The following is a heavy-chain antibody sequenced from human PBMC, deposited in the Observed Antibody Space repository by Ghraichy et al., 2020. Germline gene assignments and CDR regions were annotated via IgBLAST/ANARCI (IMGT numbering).Heavy chain of an antibody. V-gene: IGHV3-7*03. D-gene: IGHD4-11*01. CDR3: ARGGPNNSNYAVDI. CDR2: MNQDVSEK. Sequence: SLNISCAASGFTFSSYWMSWVRQAPGKGLEWVANMNQDVSEKYYVDSVKGRFTISRDNAKNSLYLQMISLRAEDTAVYYCARGGPNNSNYAVDIWGQGTMVTVSS. J-gene: IGHJ3*02. CDR1: GFTFSSYW.